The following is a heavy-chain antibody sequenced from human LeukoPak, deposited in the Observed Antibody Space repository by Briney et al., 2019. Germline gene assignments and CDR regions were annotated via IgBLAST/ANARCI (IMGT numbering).Heavy chain of an antibody. V-gene: IGHV1-18*01. CDR1: GYTFTRYG. Sequence: ASVKVSCKASGYTFTRYGISWVRQAPGQGLEWMGWISAYNGNTNYAQKLQGRVTMTTDTSTSTAYMELRSLRSDDTAVYYCARDMRSGYSGYDYYYYYYMDVWGKGTTVTVSS. CDR3: ARDMRSGYSGYDYYYYYYMDV. J-gene: IGHJ6*03. D-gene: IGHD5-12*01. CDR2: ISAYNGNT.